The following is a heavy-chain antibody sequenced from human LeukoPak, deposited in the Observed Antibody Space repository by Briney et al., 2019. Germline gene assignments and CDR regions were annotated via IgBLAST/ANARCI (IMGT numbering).Heavy chain of an antibody. Sequence: PGGSLRLSCAASGFTFSSYGMHWVRQAPGKGLEWVTFIRYDGSNKYYADSVKGRFTISRDNSKNTLYLQMNSLRTEDTAVYYCATTREYQLLGETPGSADYWGQGTLVTVSS. V-gene: IGHV3-30*02. J-gene: IGHJ4*02. CDR3: ATTREYQLLGETPGSADY. CDR2: IRYDGSNK. CDR1: GFTFSSYG. D-gene: IGHD2-2*01.